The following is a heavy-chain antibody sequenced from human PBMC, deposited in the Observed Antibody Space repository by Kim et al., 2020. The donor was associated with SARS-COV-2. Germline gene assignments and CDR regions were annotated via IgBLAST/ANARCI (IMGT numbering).Heavy chain of an antibody. J-gene: IGHJ5*02. Sequence: SETLSLTCAVSGGSISSGGYSWSWIRQPPGKGLEWIGYIYHSGSTYYNPSLKSRVTISVDRSKNQFSLKLSSVTAADTAVYYCARGIAAAGTAWFDPWGQGTLVTVSS. V-gene: IGHV4-30-2*01. CDR1: GGSISSGGYS. D-gene: IGHD6-13*01. CDR2: IYHSGST. CDR3: ARGIAAAGTAWFDP.